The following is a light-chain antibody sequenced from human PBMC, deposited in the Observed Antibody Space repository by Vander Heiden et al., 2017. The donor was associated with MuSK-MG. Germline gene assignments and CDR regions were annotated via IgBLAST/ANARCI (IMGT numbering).Light chain of an antibody. Sequence: DIPTTQSTSSLSGSVGDRVTITCQASQDSSNYLNWHQQKTRQAHPLLIYDATNLVSQDPSRFVESGSGTVFTLAISSLQPEDISTCYCHQYDNPPSFGGGTKVEIK. CDR2: DAT. CDR3: HQYDNPPS. V-gene: IGKV1-33*01. CDR1: QDSSNY. J-gene: IGKJ4*02.